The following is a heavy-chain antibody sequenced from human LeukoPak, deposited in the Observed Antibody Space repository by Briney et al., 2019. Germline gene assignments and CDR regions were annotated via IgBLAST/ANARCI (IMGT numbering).Heavy chain of an antibody. Sequence: SETLSLTCTVSGGSISSYYWSWIRQPPGKGLEWIGYIYYSGSTNYNPSLKSRVTISVDTSKNQFSLKLSSVTAADTAVYYCAKDTHVPQHYDSSGYYPPWYFDLWGRGTLVTVSS. CDR1: GGSISSYY. D-gene: IGHD3-22*01. CDR3: AKDTHVPQHYDSSGYYPPWYFDL. J-gene: IGHJ2*01. CDR2: IYYSGST. V-gene: IGHV4-59*01.